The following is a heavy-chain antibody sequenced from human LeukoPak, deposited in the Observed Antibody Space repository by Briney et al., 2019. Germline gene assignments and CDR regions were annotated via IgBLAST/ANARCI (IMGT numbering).Heavy chain of an antibody. CDR3: ARDLVWCGEAKGYYNYMDV. J-gene: IGHJ6*03. V-gene: IGHV3-7*01. CDR1: GFMFSSYW. D-gene: IGHD3-10*01. Sequence: PGGSLSLSCAASGFMFSSYWMSWVRQAPGKGLEWVADIKEDGSEKSYVDSVKGRLTISRDNATNSLYLQMNTLRAEDTAVYYCARDLVWCGEAKGYYNYMDVWGKGTTVTVSS. CDR2: IKEDGSEK.